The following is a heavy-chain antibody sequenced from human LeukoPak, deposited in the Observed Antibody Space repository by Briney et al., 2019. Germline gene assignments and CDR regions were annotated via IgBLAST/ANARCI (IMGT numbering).Heavy chain of an antibody. J-gene: IGHJ4*02. V-gene: IGHV4-39*07. CDR3: ARATSPRVRGVTPFLYYFDY. CDR2: IYYSGST. Sequence: SETLSLTCTVSDGSISSSSYYWGWIRQPPGKGLEWIGSIYYSGSTYYNPSLKSRVTISVDRSKNQFSLKLSSVTAADTAVYYCARATSPRVRGVTPFLYYFDYWGQGTLVTVSS. CDR1: DGSISSSSYY. D-gene: IGHD3-10*01.